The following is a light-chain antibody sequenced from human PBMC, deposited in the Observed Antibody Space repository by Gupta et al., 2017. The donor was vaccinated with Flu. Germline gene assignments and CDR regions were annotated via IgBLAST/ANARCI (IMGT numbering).Light chain of an antibody. CDR1: RSIKSLY. CDR3: SQYGSSPYT. J-gene: IGKJ2*01. V-gene: IGKV3-20*01. CDR2: GTS. Sequence: GTLYLSPGDSATPSCRASRSIKSLYLAWYQQKPGQAPRLLIHGTSTRATGIPDSFSGSGSGTELTLTITGRQSEEFAVYYCSQYGSSPYTFGQGTKVEV.